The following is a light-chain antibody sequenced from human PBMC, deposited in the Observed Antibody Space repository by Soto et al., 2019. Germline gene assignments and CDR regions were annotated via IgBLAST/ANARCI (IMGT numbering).Light chain of an antibody. CDR3: QKHDIGPLT. Sequence: DIQMTQSPSSLSASVGDRVTITCRASQDMNRYLAWYQQKPGQVPKVLIYGASTLHSGVPSRFSGSGFGTEFTLTISSLQPEDVATYYCQKHDIGPLTFGGGTKVEIK. CDR1: QDMNRY. J-gene: IGKJ4*01. V-gene: IGKV1-27*01. CDR2: GAS.